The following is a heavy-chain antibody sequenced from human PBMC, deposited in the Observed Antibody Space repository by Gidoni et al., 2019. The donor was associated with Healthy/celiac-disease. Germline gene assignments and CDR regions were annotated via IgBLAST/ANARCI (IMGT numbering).Heavy chain of an antibody. D-gene: IGHD2-2*01. CDR2: ISGSGGST. Sequence: EVQLLASGGGLVQPGGSLRTPCAAPGLTFTSYAMRWVRQAPGKGLELVSVISGSGGSTYYADSVKVRFTISRDNSKNTLYLQMNSLRAEDTAVYYCAKYRVEQCTSCYFDYWGQGTLVTVSS. CDR1: GLTFTSYA. CDR3: AKYRVEQCTSCYFDY. J-gene: IGHJ4*02. V-gene: IGHV3-23*01.